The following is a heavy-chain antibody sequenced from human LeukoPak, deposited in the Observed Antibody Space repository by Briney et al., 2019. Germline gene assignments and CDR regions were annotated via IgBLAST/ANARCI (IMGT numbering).Heavy chain of an antibody. D-gene: IGHD3-10*01. Sequence: ASVKVSCKVSGYTLTELSTHWVRQAPGKGLEWMGGFDPEDGERIYAQKFQDRVTMTEDTSTDTAYMELRSLRSEDTAMYYCARDPYGSGSYYNGRNYYGMDVWGQGTTVTVSS. CDR1: GYTLTELS. CDR3: ARDPYGSGSYYNGRNYYGMDV. CDR2: FDPEDGER. V-gene: IGHV1-24*01. J-gene: IGHJ6*02.